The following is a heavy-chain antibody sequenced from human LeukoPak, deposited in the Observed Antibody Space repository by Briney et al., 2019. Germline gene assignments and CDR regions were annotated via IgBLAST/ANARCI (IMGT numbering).Heavy chain of an antibody. D-gene: IGHD3-3*01. CDR3: ARDPINYDFWSGYLAHFDY. CDR2: INPNSGGT. J-gene: IGHJ4*02. V-gene: IGHV1-2*02. Sequence: ASVKVSCKASGYTFTGYYMHWVRQAPGQGLEWMGWINPNSGGTNYAQKFQGRVTMTRDTSISTAYMELSRLRSGDTAVYYCARDPINYDFWSGYLAHFDYWGQGTLVTVSS. CDR1: GYTFTGYY.